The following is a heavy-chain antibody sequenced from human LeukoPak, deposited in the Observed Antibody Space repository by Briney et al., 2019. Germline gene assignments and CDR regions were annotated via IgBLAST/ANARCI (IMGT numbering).Heavy chain of an antibody. CDR3: AKGGYSSSWSTFDY. Sequence: PGGSLRLSCAASGFTFSSYGMHWVRQAPGKGLEWVAFIRYDRSNKYYADSVKGRFTISRDNSKNTLYLQMNSLRAEDTAVYYCAKGGYSSSWSTFDYWGQGTLVTVSS. D-gene: IGHD6-13*01. V-gene: IGHV3-30*02. CDR2: IRYDRSNK. J-gene: IGHJ4*02. CDR1: GFTFSSYG.